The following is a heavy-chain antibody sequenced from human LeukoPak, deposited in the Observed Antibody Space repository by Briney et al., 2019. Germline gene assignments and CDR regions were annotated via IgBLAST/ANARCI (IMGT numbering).Heavy chain of an antibody. J-gene: IGHJ5*02. D-gene: IGHD5-18*01. CDR2: IYYSGST. Sequence: SQTLSLTCTVSGGSISSGDYYWSWIRQPPGKGLERIVYIYYSGSTYYNPSLKSRVTISVDTSKNQFSLKLSSVTAADTAVYYCARRSGYSYGLGGSTRFDPWGQGTLVTVSS. V-gene: IGHV4-30-4*08. CDR3: ARRSGYSYGLGGSTRFDP. CDR1: GGSISSGDYY.